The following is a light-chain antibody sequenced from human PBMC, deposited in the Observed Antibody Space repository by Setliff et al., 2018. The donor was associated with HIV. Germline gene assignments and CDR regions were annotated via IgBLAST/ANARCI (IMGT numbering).Light chain of an antibody. J-gene: IGLJ2*01. CDR1: SSNIGSNY. CDR2: RNN. Sequence: QSVLTQPPSASGTPGQRVTISCSGSSSNIGSNYVYWYQQLPGTAPKLLIYRNNQRPPGVPDRFSGSKSGTSASLAISGLRSEDEADYYCAAWDDSLSGPRVFGGGTKVTVL. V-gene: IGLV1-47*01. CDR3: AAWDDSLSGPRV.